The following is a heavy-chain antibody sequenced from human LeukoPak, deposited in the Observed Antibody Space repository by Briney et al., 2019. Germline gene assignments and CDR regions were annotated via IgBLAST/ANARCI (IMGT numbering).Heavy chain of an antibody. J-gene: IGHJ5*02. D-gene: IGHD3-10*01. Sequence: TLSLTCTVSGGSISSGGYYWSWIRQGTGKGLEWIGYIYYSGSTYYNPSLKSRVTISVDTSKIQISLKLSSVTAADTAVYYCARDRAVTMVRGVTFWFDPWGQGTLVTVSS. CDR3: ARDRAVTMVRGVTFWFDP. CDR1: GGSISSGGYY. V-gene: IGHV4-31*03. CDR2: IYYSGST.